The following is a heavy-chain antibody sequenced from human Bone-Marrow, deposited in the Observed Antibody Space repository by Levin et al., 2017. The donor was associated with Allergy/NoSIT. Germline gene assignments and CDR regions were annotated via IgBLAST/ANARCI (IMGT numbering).Heavy chain of an antibody. CDR2: LSFDGSTE. CDR1: GFTLSNTP. CDR3: ARPRLTGFSSGWYLDN. J-gene: IGHJ4*02. Sequence: PGGSLRLSCTTSGFTLSNTPMHWVRQAPGKGLEWVAVLSFDGSTEHYADSVKGRFTISKDVSKNTVYLQLNSLRPEDTAVYYCARPRLTGFSSGWYLDNWGQGTLVTVSS. D-gene: IGHD6-19*01. V-gene: IGHV3-30*04.